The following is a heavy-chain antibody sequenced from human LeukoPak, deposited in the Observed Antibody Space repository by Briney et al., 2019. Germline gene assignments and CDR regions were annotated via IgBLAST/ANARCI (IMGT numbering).Heavy chain of an antibody. D-gene: IGHD4-17*01. CDR1: GFTFSSYSMN. J-gene: IGHJ5*02. CDR3: ARDYGDYWFDP. CDR2: IYYSGST. V-gene: IGHV4-59*04. Sequence: GSLRLSCAASGFTFSSYSMNWVRQPPGKGPEWIGNIYYSGSTYYNPSLKSRVTISVDTSKNQFSLKMSSVTAADTAVYYCARDYGDYWFDPWGQGTLVTVSS.